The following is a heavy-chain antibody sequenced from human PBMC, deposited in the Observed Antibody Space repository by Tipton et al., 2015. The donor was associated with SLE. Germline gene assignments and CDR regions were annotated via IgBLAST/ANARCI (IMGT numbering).Heavy chain of an antibody. V-gene: IGHV4-39*07. Sequence: TLSLTCTISGDSIANNNYYWGWIRQPPGKGLEWIGNINYSGTTYYNPSLKTRVTISVDTSKNQFSLKLSSVTAADTAVYYCARLRWYFDLWGRGTLVTVSS. CDR1: GDSIANNNYY. J-gene: IGHJ2*01. CDR3: ARLRWYFDL. CDR2: INYSGTT.